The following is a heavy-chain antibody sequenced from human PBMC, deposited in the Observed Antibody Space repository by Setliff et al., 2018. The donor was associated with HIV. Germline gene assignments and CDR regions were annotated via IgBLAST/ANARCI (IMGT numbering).Heavy chain of an antibody. CDR1: GYTFTNYD. Sequence: GASVKVSCKASGYTFTNYDINWVRQAPGQGLEWMGWMNPNSGNTGYAQRFQGRVSMTSDTSTSTVYMEMSNLRSEDTAIYYCAKEYHTEATGRRLANYFDYWGQGTLVTV. CDR2: MNPNSGNT. J-gene: IGHJ4*02. D-gene: IGHD6-13*01. CDR3: AKEYHTEATGRRLANYFDY. V-gene: IGHV1-8*02.